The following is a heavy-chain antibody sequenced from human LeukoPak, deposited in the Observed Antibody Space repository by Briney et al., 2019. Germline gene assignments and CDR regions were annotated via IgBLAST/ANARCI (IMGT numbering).Heavy chain of an antibody. CDR2: IRSKANSYAT. CDR1: GFIFSGSD. J-gene: IGHJ4*02. V-gene: IGHV3-73*01. Sequence: GGSLRLSCAASGFIFSGSDMHWVRQASGKGLEWVGRIRSKANSYATAYAASVKGRFTISRDDSKNTAYLQMNSLKTEDTAVYYCTRNYYYDSSGYYYVAMGYWGQGTLVTVSS. D-gene: IGHD3-22*01. CDR3: TRNYYYDSSGYYYVAMGY.